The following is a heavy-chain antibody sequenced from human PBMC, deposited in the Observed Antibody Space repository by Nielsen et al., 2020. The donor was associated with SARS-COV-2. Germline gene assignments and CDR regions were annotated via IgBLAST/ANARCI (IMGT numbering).Heavy chain of an antibody. V-gene: IGHV1-69*04. D-gene: IGHD3/OR15-3a*01. CDR2: VIPILGLT. Sequence: SVQVSCKASGGTFIRPSISWVRQAPGQGLEWMGRVIPILGLTNYAQRFQGRITITADKSTSTVYMELSSLRSEDTAVYYCAREPGTGDLDQWGQGTLVTVSS. J-gene: IGHJ4*02. CDR1: GGTFIRPS. CDR3: AREPGTGDLDQ.